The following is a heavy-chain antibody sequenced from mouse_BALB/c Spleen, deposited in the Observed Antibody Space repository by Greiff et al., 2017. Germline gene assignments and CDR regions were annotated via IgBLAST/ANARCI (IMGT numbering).Heavy chain of an antibody. D-gene: IGHD6-5*01. CDR1: GFNIKDTY. J-gene: IGHJ4*01. V-gene: IGHV14-3*02. CDR3: ASSYDYNAMDY. CDR2: IDPANGNT. Sequence: EVKLMESGAELVKPGASVKLSCTASGFNIKDTYMHWVKQRPEQGLEWIGRIDPANGNTKYDPKFQGKATITADTSSNTAYLQLSSLTSEDTAVYYCASSYDYNAMDYWGQGTSVTVAA.